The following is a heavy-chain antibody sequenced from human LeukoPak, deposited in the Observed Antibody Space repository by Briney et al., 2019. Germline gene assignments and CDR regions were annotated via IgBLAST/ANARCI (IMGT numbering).Heavy chain of an antibody. CDR2: ITDSDSGT. CDR3: AKAYGYSSSWTSNYYFYGLDV. V-gene: IGHV3-23*01. J-gene: IGHJ6*02. D-gene: IGHD6-13*01. Sequence: GGSLRLSCAASGFTFRSYAMSWVRQAPGKGLEWVSAITDSDSGTYYADSVKGRFTISRDNSKNTLYLQMNSLRAEDTAVYYCAKAYGYSSSWTSNYYFYGLDVWGQGTPVTVSS. CDR1: GFTFRSYA.